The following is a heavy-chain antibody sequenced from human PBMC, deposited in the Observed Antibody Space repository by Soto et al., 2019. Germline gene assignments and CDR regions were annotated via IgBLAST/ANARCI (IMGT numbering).Heavy chain of an antibody. CDR3: ARDNNDFWSLYPLAFDY. CDR2: ISTSGHV. J-gene: IGHJ4*02. D-gene: IGHD3-3*01. CDR1: GGSLSNYY. V-gene: IGHV4-4*07. Sequence: SETLSLTCVVSGGSLSNYYWSWVRQPAGKGLEWTGRISTSGHVVSKVSLRSRLTMSVDMSNNHFSLKLTSVTAADTAVYYCARDNNDFWSLYPLAFDYWGQGALVTVSS.